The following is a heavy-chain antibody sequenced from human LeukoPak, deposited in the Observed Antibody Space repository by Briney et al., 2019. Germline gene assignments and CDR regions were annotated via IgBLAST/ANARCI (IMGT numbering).Heavy chain of an antibody. Sequence: GWSLRLSCSASGCNFRTHAMNWVHQAPGKGLEWVAMIWRGGNYKYYADSVEGRFSISREDSRSTLHLQMDSLRTEDTAVYYCAIDPPDSGWAFWSWGQGALVTVSS. CDR3: AIDPPDSGWAFWS. CDR1: GCNFRTHA. D-gene: IGHD6-19*01. V-gene: IGHV3-33*01. CDR2: IWRGGNYK. J-gene: IGHJ5*02.